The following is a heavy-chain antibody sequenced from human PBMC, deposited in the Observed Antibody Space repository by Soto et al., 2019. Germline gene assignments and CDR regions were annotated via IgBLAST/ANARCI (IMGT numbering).Heavy chain of an antibody. V-gene: IGHV3-49*03. CDR2: IRTKTYGGTT. CDR1: GLTFGSYG. D-gene: IGHD7-27*01. Sequence: EVQLVESGGGLVQPGQSLRLSCVVSGLTFGSYGVSWFRQAPGKGLEWLSFIRTKTYGGTTEYAASVTGRFTLSRDDSKSIAYLQMNSLRTEDTAIYYCSIFWGSGRWFDPWGQGTLVTVSS. CDR3: SIFWGSGRWFDP. J-gene: IGHJ5*02.